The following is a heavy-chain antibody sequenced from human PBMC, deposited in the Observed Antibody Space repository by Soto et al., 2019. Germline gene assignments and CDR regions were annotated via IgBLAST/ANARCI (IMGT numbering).Heavy chain of an antibody. V-gene: IGHV3-33*01. CDR3: ARGRQCSSTNCPNLGHNDY. CDR2: IWYDGSNE. CDR1: GFTFSSYG. Sequence: QVQLVESGGGVVQPGRSLRLSCAASGFTFSSYGMHWVRQAPGKGLEWVAFIWYDGSNEYYADSVKGRFTISRDNSKNTLYQQMNSLRGEDTAVYYCARGRQCSSTNCPNLGHNDYWCQGTLVTVSS. D-gene: IGHD2-2*01. J-gene: IGHJ4*02.